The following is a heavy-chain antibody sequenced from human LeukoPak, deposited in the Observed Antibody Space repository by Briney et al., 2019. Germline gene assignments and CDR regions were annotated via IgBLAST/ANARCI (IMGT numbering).Heavy chain of an antibody. Sequence: GESLKISCKGSGYSFTSYWTGWVRQMPGKGLEWMGIILPADSDTRYSPSFQGQVTISADKSISTAYVQWSTLKASDTAIYYCASGRFCNGGSCYDSWGQGTLVTVSS. V-gene: IGHV5-51*01. J-gene: IGHJ5*01. CDR2: ILPADSDT. D-gene: IGHD2-15*01. CDR3: ASGRFCNGGSCYDS. CDR1: GYSFTSYW.